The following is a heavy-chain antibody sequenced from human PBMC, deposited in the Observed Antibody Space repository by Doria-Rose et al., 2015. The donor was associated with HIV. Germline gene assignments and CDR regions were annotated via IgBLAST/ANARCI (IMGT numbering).Heavy chain of an antibody. Sequence: SGPVLAKPTETLTLTCTVSGVSLSSPGMGVSWIRQPPGKALEWLANIFSDDEESYKTSLKSRLTIARGTSKSQVVLTMTDTDPVGTATYYCARIKSSRWYHKYYFDFWGQGTLVIVSA. J-gene: IGHJ4*02. CDR2: IFSDDEE. CDR1: GVSLSSPGMG. CDR3: ARIKSSRWYHKYYFDF. D-gene: IGHD6-13*01. V-gene: IGHV2-26*01.